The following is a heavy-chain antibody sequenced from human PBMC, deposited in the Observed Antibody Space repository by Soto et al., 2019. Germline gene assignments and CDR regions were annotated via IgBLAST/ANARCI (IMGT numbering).Heavy chain of an antibody. J-gene: IGHJ6*02. CDR2: INPNSGGT. V-gene: IGHV1-2*04. D-gene: IGHD6-13*01. Sequence: ASVKVSCKASGYTFTGYYMHWVRQAPGQGLEWMGWINPNSGGTNYAQKFQGWVTMTRDTSISTAYMELSRLRSDDTAVYYCARGSSSWYSDGMDVWGQGTKVTVSS. CDR1: GYTFTGYY. CDR3: ARGSSSWYSDGMDV.